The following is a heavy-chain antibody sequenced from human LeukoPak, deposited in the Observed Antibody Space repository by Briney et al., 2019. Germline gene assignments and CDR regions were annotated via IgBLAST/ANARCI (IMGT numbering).Heavy chain of an antibody. V-gene: IGHV4-34*01. CDR2: INHSGST. J-gene: IGHJ3*02. CDR3: ARETTVTTGAFDI. CDR1: GGSFSGYY. D-gene: IGHD4-17*01. Sequence: SETLSLTCSVYGGSFSGYYWSWIRQPPGKGLEWIGEINHSGSTNYNPSLKSRVTISVDTSKNQFSLKLSSVTAADTAVYYCARETTVTTGAFDIWGQGTMVTVSS.